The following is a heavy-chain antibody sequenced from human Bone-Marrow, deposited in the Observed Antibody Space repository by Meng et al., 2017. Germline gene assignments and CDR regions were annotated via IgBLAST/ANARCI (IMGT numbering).Heavy chain of an antibody. CDR2: IIPIFGTA. D-gene: IGHD3-22*01. CDR3: ATRYSSGYSGSDY. Sequence: SVKVSCKASGGTFSSYAISWVRQAPGQGLEWMGGIIPIFGTASYAQKFQGRVTMTRDTSTSTVYMELSSLRSEDTAVYYCATRYSSGYSGSDYWGQGTLVTVSS. V-gene: IGHV1-69*05. CDR1: GGTFSSYA. J-gene: IGHJ4*02.